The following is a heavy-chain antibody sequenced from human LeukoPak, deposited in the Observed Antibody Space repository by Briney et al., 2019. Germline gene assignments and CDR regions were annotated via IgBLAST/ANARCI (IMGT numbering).Heavy chain of an antibody. J-gene: IGHJ4*02. CDR1: GFTFSDHY. D-gene: IGHD1-26*01. V-gene: IGHV3-7*04. Sequence: PGGSLRLSCAASGFTFSDHYMDWVRQAPGKGLEWVAKIKPDGSEEFYGDSVKGRFTISRDNARNTLYLQMNSLRAEDTAVYYCAREIYYRFDYWGQGTLGTVSS. CDR2: IKPDGSEE. CDR3: AREIYYRFDY.